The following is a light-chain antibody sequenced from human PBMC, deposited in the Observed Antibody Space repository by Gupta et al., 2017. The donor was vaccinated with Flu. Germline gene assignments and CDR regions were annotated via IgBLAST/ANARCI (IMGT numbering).Light chain of an antibody. J-gene: IGKJ3*01. Sequence: PSSLSASVGDRVSITCRSSQTISSNLNCYQQKPGKAPRLLIYGASTLQSGVPSRFSAYGYGTDFTLTIKGLLPEDFAVYYCQQSHDTPFTFGPGTRIEIK. CDR2: GAS. CDR1: QTISSN. CDR3: QQSHDTPFT. V-gene: IGKV1-39*01.